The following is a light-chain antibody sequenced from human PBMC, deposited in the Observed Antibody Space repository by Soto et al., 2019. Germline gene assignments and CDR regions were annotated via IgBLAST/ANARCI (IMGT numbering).Light chain of an antibody. CDR1: SSDVGGYNY. CDR2: EVR. J-gene: IGLJ2*01. Sequence: QSALTQPASVSGSPGQSITISCTGTSSDVGGYNYVSWYQQPPGKAPKLMIYEVRNRPSGVSNRFSGSKSGTTASLTISGRQAEDEADYYCSSYTDTGTHVVFGGGTKLTVL. CDR3: SSYTDTGTHVV. V-gene: IGLV2-14*01.